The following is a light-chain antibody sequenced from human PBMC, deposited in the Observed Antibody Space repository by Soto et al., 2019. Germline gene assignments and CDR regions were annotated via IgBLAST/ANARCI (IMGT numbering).Light chain of an antibody. CDR2: EVS. CDR3: SSYTSSRTLV. CDR1: SSDVGGYNY. Sequence: ALTQPASVSGSPGQSITISCTGTSSDVGGYNYVSWYQQHPGKAPKLMIFEVSNRPSGVSNRFSGSKSGNTASLTISGLQAEDEADYYCSSYTSSRTLVFGGGTKLTVL. V-gene: IGLV2-14*01. J-gene: IGLJ2*01.